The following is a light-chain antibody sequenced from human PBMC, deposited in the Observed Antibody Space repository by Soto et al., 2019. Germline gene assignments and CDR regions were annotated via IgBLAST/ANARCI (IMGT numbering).Light chain of an antibody. V-gene: IGLV2-8*01. CDR1: KNDIGVYDF. Sequence: QSVLTQSPSASGSPGQSVTISCTGTKNDIGVYDFVSWYQHHPGKAPRLIIYEVVQRPSGVPDRFSGSTSGNTASLTVSGLQAADEADYFCKSYAGSNTYVFGSGTKVTVL. J-gene: IGLJ1*01. CDR2: EVV. CDR3: KSYAGSNTYV.